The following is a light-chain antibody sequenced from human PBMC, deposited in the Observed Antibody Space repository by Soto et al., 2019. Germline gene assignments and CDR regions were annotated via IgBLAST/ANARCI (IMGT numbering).Light chain of an antibody. J-gene: IGKJ4*01. V-gene: IGKV1-33*01. CDR2: DAS. CDR3: QQYDDFPLT. CDR1: QSVSSN. Sequence: MTQSPATMSVSSWERSTLSCRASQSVSSNLAWYQQRPGKAPKLLISDASNLEAGVPSRFSGSGSGTDFIFTISSLQPEDIATYYCQQYDDFPLTFGGGTKVDIK.